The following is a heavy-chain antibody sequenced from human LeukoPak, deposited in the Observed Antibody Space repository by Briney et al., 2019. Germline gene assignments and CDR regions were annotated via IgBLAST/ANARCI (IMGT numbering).Heavy chain of an antibody. V-gene: IGHV5-10-1*01. CDR3: ASGNDYRLGY. D-gene: IGHD5-12*01. CDR1: GYRFTSYW. Sequence: GESLRISCKGSGYRFTSYWITWVRQMPGKGLEWMGRIDPSDSYTKYSPSFQGHVTISADKSISTGYLQWSSLKASDTAMYYCASGNDYRLGYWGQGTLVTVSS. CDR2: IDPSDSYT. J-gene: IGHJ4*02.